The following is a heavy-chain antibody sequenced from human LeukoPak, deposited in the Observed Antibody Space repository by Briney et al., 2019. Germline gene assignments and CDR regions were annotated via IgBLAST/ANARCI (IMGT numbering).Heavy chain of an antibody. J-gene: IGHJ4*02. CDR3: AILQAGGLYSSGPRGVDY. V-gene: IGHV1-69*06. CDR1: GYTFTSYA. CDR2: IIPIFGTA. Sequence: ASVKVSYQASGYTFTSYAMNRVRQAPGQRLEWMGGIIPIFGTANYAQRFQGRVTITADKSTSTAYMELSSLRSEDTAVYYCAILQAGGLYSSGPRGVDYWGQGTLVTVSS. D-gene: IGHD6-19*01.